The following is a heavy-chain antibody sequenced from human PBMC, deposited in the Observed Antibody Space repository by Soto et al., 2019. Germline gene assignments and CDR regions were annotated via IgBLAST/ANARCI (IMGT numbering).Heavy chain of an antibody. D-gene: IGHD2-15*01. V-gene: IGHV1-69*02. Sequence: ASVKVSCKASGGTFSSYTISWVRQAPGQGLEWMGRIIPILGIANYAQKFQGRVTITADKSTSTAYMELSSLRSEDTAVYYCARSERVEVAANPNWFDPWGQGTLVTVSS. CDR1: GGTFSSYT. CDR3: ARSERVEVAANPNWFDP. J-gene: IGHJ5*02. CDR2: IIPILGIA.